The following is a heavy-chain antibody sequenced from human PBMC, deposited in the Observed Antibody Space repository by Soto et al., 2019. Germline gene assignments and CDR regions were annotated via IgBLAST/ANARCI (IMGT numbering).Heavy chain of an antibody. D-gene: IGHD1-26*01. V-gene: IGHV4-59*01. CDR3: ARGRRGYYSYDY. CDR1: GAFMTNDY. Sequence: PSETLSLTCTISGAFMTNDYWNLIRRTPGKAPEWMAYIYYNGITNYNPSLKSQATIYIDTLRNQSSLKLNSVPAPETAMYYCARGRRGYYSYDYCGPGALVTVSS. J-gene: IGHJ4*02. CDR2: IYYNGIT.